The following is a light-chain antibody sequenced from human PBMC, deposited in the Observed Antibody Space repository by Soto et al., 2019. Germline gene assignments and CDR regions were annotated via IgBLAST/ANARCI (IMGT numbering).Light chain of an antibody. V-gene: IGKV3-20*01. J-gene: IGKJ5*01. CDR2: GAS. CDR1: RDVSRSF. Sequence: ESGFTHSPGTLSLSPGERATLSCRASRDVSRSFLAWYQQKVGQAPRLLIYGASSRATGIPDRFSGSGSGTDFTLTISRLEPEDFAVYYCQQYGSATITFGQGTRLEIK. CDR3: QQYGSATIT.